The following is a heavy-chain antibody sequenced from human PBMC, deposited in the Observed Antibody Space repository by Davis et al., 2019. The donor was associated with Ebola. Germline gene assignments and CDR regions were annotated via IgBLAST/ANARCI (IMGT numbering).Heavy chain of an antibody. Sequence: MPSETLSLTCAVYGGSFSGYYWSLIRQPPGKGLEWIGEINHSGSTNYNPSLKSRVTISVDTSKNQFSLKLSSVTAADTAVYYCATRARDYVWGNHRGYFDYWGQGTLVTVSS. CDR1: GGSFSGYY. CDR2: INHSGST. V-gene: IGHV4-34*01. D-gene: IGHD3-16*01. CDR3: ATRARDYVWGNHRGYFDY. J-gene: IGHJ4*02.